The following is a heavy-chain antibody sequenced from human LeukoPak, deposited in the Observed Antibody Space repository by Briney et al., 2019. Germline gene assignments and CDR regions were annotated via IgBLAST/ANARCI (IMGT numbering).Heavy chain of an antibody. CDR1: GLPFSTSV. D-gene: IGHD1-14*01. J-gene: IGHJ4*02. CDR3: ATETNGRHYDY. V-gene: IGHV3-21*06. CDR2: TGPTGCDR. Sequence: GGSLRLSCTASGLPFSTSVFHWVRQAPPKGLAWVASTGPTGCDRYHSDSIKGRFTISRDNANNFLYLQMNSPRAEDTAVYYCATETNGRHYDYWGQGTLLTVSS.